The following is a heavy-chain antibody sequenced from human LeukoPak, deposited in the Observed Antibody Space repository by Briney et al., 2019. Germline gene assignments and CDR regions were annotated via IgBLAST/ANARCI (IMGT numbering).Heavy chain of an antibody. CDR1: GGSVSNGNYY. D-gene: IGHD3-9*01. J-gene: IGHJ4*02. CDR3: ASQRGVRYFDWLAFDY. Sequence: SETLSLTCSVSGGSVSNGNYYWSWIRQPPGKGLEWIGYIYYTGSTTYNPSLKSRVTISVDASKNQFSLKLSSVTAADTAVYYCASQRGVRYFDWLAFDYWGQGTLVTVSS. CDR2: IYYTGST. V-gene: IGHV4-61*01.